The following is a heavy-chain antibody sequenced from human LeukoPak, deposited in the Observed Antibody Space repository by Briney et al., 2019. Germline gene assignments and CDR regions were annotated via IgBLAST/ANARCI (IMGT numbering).Heavy chain of an antibody. J-gene: IGHJ4*02. V-gene: IGHV3-7*02. Sequence: PGGSLRLSCAASEFTFSSYWMSWVRQAPGKGLEWGAHIKQDGSEKYYVDSVKGRFTVSRDNAKNSLSLELNSLRGDDTAIYYCARVGSTAEAGTPDYWGQGTLVTVSS. CDR2: IKQDGSEK. D-gene: IGHD6-13*01. CDR3: ARVGSTAEAGTPDY. CDR1: EFTFSSYW.